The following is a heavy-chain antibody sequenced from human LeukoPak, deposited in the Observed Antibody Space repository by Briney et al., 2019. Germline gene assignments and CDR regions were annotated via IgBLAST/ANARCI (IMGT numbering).Heavy chain of an antibody. V-gene: IGHV3-21*01. Sequence: PGGSLRLSCAASVFTFSSYSMNWVRQAPGKGLEWVSSIRSSSSYMYYADSVKGRFIVSRDNAKNSLYLQVNSLRAEDTAVYYCARKASDAFDIWGQGTMVTVSS. J-gene: IGHJ3*02. CDR3: ARKASDAFDI. CDR1: VFTFSSYS. CDR2: IRSSSSYM. D-gene: IGHD5-12*01.